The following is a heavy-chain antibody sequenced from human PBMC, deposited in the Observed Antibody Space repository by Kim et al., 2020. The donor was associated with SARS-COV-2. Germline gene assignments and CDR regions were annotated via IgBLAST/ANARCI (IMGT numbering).Heavy chain of an antibody. CDR2: IWYDGSNK. CDR3: ARSWIQLWAPLVY. D-gene: IGHD5-18*01. Sequence: GGSLRLSCAXSGFTFSSYGMHWVRQAPGKGLEWVAVIWYDGSNKYYADSVKGRFTISRDNSKNTLYLQMNSLRAEDTAVYYCARSWIQLWAPLVYWGQGTLVTVSS. CDR1: GFTFSSYG. J-gene: IGHJ4*02. V-gene: IGHV3-33*01.